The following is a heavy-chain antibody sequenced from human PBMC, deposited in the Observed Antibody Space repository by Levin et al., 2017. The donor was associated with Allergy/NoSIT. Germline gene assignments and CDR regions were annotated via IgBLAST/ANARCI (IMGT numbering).Heavy chain of an antibody. CDR3: ARDAIRDSSAYWYFDL. CDR1: EGSISGNY. J-gene: IGHJ2*01. V-gene: IGHV4-59*01. Sequence: PSETLSLTCTVSEGSISGNYWSWIRQPPGKGLEWIGYIYYSGSTNYNPSLKSRVTISVDMSKNQFSLKLRSVTAADTAMYYCARDAIRDSSAYWYFDLWGRGTLVTVSS. CDR2: IYYSGST. D-gene: IGHD6-6*01.